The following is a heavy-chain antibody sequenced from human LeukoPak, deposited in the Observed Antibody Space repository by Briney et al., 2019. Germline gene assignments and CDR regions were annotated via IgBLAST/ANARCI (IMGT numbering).Heavy chain of an antibody. V-gene: IGHV1-69*13. CDR3: ARGLYDFWSGFENWFDP. CDR1: GGTFSSYA. CDR2: IIPIFGTA. D-gene: IGHD3-3*01. J-gene: IGHJ5*02. Sequence: SVKVSCKASGGTFSSYAISWVRQAPGQGLEWTGGIIPIFGTANYAQKFQGRVAITADESTSTAYMELSSLRSEDTAVYYCARGLYDFWSGFENWFDPWGQGTLVTVSS.